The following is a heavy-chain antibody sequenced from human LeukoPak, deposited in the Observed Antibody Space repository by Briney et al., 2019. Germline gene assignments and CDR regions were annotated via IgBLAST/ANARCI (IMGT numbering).Heavy chain of an antibody. CDR2: INPSSGGT. V-gene: IGHV1-2*02. Sequence: ASVKVSCKASGYTFTGYYMHWVRQAPGQGLEWMGWINPSSGGTNYAQKSQGRVTMTRDTSISTAYMELSRLRSDDTAVYYCARAASITMIVVALYGMDVWGQGTTVTVSS. J-gene: IGHJ6*02. D-gene: IGHD3-22*01. CDR1: GYTFTGYY. CDR3: ARAASITMIVVALYGMDV.